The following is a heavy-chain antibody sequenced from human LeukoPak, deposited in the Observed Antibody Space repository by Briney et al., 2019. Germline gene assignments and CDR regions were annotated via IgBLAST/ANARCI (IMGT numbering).Heavy chain of an antibody. J-gene: IGHJ4*02. V-gene: IGHV3-30*03. D-gene: IGHD6-13*01. CDR3: ARDLGGYSSKYRDRYYFDY. Sequence: PGGSLRLSCAASGFTSSNYGVHWVRQAPGKGLEWVAIISYDGSNKYYADSVKGRFTISRDNSKNTLYLQMNSLRAEDTAVYYCARDLGGYSSKYRDRYYFDYWGQGTLVTVSS. CDR2: ISYDGSNK. CDR1: GFTSSNYG.